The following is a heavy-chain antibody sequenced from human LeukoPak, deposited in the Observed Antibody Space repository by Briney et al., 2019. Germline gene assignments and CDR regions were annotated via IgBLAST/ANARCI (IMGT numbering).Heavy chain of an antibody. CDR1: GFTFSSYA. D-gene: IGHD5-18*01. CDR3: AKCSSGYLSGDY. V-gene: IGHV3-23*01. J-gene: IGHJ4*02. Sequence: GGSLRLSCAASGFTFSSYAMSWVRQAPGKGLEWVSVISGSGGSTYYADSVKGRFTISRDNSKNTLYLQMNSLRAEDTAVYYCAKCSSGYLSGDYWGQGTLVTVPS. CDR2: ISGSGGST.